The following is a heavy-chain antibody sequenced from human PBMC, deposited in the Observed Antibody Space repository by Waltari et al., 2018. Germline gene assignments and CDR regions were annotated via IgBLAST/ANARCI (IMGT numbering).Heavy chain of an antibody. J-gene: IGHJ3*02. CDR2: IYYRGST. CDR1: GGSISSHY. V-gene: IGHV4-59*11. Sequence: QVQLQESGPGLVKPSETLSLTCTVSGGSISSHYWSWIRQPPGKGLEWIGYIYYRGSTNYNPSLKSRVTISVDTSKNQFSLKLSSVTAADTAVYYCARDSVKWWRAPDAFDIWGQGTMVTVSS. D-gene: IGHD2-15*01. CDR3: ARDSVKWWRAPDAFDI.